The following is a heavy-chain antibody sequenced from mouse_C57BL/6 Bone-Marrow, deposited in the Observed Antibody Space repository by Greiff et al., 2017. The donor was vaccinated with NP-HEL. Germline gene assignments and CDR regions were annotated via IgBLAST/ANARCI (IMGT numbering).Heavy chain of an antibody. J-gene: IGHJ1*03. V-gene: IGHV14-4*01. CDR1: GFNIKDDY. D-gene: IGHD2-4*01. CDR3: TTDIYEYSWYFDV. Sequence: VQLQQSGAELVRPGASVKLSCTASGFNIKDDYMHWVKQRPEQGLEWIGWIDPENGDTEYASKVQGKATITAETSSNSAYLQLSSLTSEDTAVYYSTTDIYEYSWYFDVWGTGTTVTVSS. CDR2: IDPENGDT.